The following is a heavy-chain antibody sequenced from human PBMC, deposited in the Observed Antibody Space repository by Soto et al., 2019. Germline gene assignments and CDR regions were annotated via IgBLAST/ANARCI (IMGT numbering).Heavy chain of an antibody. CDR3: AKSPASPSSSWYKDYYYYYGMDV. CDR1: GFTFSSYA. J-gene: IGHJ6*02. CDR2: IRGSGGST. D-gene: IGHD6-13*01. V-gene: IGHV3-23*01. Sequence: GGSLRLSCAASGFTFSSYAMSWFRQAPGKGLEWVSAIRGSGGSTYYADSVKGRFTISRDNSKNTLYLQMNSLRAEDTAVYYCAKSPASPSSSWYKDYYYYYGMDVWGQGTTVTVSS.